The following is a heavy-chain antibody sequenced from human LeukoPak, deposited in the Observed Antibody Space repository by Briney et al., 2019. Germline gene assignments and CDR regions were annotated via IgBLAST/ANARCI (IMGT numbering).Heavy chain of an antibody. D-gene: IGHD3-16*01. J-gene: IGHJ6*03. Sequence: VASVKVSCKASGYTFTGYYMHWVRQAPGQGLEWMGWINPNSGGTNYAQKFQGRVTMTRDTSISTAYMELSRLRSDDTAVYYCARDLCGWGEVCGSYYYYYYMDVWGKGTTVTVSS. CDR2: INPNSGGT. V-gene: IGHV1-2*02. CDR1: GYTFTGYY. CDR3: ARDLCGWGEVCGSYYYYYYMDV.